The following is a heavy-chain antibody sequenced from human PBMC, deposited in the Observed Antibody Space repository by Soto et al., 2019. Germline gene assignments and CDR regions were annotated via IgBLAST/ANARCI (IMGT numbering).Heavy chain of an antibody. J-gene: IGHJ5*02. CDR3: AINYAPTPLRYFDWWREYNWFDP. Sequence: GASVKVSCKASGYTFTSYDINWVRQATGQGLEWMGWMNPNSGNTGYAQKFQGRVTMTRNTSISTAYMELSSLRSEDTAVYYCAINYAPTPLRYFDWWREYNWFDPWGQGTLVTVSS. CDR1: GYTFTSYD. V-gene: IGHV1-8*01. CDR2: MNPNSGNT. D-gene: IGHD3-9*01.